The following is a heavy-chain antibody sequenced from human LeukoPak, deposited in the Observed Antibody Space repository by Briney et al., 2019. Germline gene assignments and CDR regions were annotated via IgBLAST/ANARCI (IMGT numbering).Heavy chain of an antibody. CDR3: ARGGYSGYDGVFNY. CDR2: IYYSGST. V-gene: IGHV4-59*01. J-gene: IGHJ4*02. D-gene: IGHD5-12*01. Sequence: SETLSLTCTVSGGSISSYYWSWIRQPPGKGLEWIGYIYYSGSTNYNPSLKSRVTISVDTSKNQFSLKLSSVTAADTAVYYCARGGYSGYDGVFNYWGQGTLVTVSS. CDR1: GGSISSYY.